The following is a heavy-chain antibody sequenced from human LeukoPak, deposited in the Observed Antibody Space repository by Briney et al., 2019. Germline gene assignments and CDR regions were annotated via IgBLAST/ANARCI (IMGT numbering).Heavy chain of an antibody. D-gene: IGHD2-15*01. CDR2: IKWNGGST. V-gene: IGHV3-20*04. Sequence: GGSLRLSCQASGFTFHYYGMNWLGPAPGNGLEWVSGIKWNGGSTGNADSVKGRFTISRDNAKNSLYLQMNSLRAEDTALYYCARSVAASRDDWGPGILVTVSS. CDR3: ARSVAASRDD. J-gene: IGHJ4*02. CDR1: GFTFHYYG.